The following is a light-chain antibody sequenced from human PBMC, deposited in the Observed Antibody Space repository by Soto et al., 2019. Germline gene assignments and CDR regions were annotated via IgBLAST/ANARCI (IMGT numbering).Light chain of an antibody. J-gene: IGKJ1*01. CDR1: QCVSSSY. V-gene: IGKV3-20*01. CDR3: QQYGSSPPWT. CDR2: GAS. Sequence: EIVLTQSPGTLSLSPGERATLSCRASQCVSSSYLAWYQQKPGQAPRLLIYGASSRATGIPDRFSGSGSGTDFTLTISRLEPEDFAVYYCQQYGSSPPWTFGQGTKV.